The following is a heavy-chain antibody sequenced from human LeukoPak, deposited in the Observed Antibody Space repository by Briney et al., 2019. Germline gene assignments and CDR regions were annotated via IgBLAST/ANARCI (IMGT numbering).Heavy chain of an antibody. J-gene: IGHJ4*02. CDR2: IYYSGST. CDR1: GGSISSSSYY. V-gene: IGHV4-39*07. D-gene: IGHD2-15*01. CDR3: AKEVAAGAGYYFDY. Sequence: SETLSLTCTVSGGSISSSSYYWGWIRQPPGKGLEWIGSIYYSGSTYYNPSLKSRVTISVDTSKNQFSLKLSSVTAADTAVYYCAKEVAAGAGYYFDYWGQGTLVTVSS.